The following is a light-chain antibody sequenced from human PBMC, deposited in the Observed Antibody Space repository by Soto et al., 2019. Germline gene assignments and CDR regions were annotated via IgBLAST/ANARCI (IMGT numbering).Light chain of an antibody. J-gene: IGLJ2*01. CDR3: CSYAGSYTLA. CDR1: SSDVGGYNY. CDR2: EVS. Sequence: QSALTQPASVSGSPGQSITISCTGTSSDVGGYNYVSWYQQHPGKAPKLMIYEVSKRPSGVPDRFSGSKSGNTASLTISGLQAEDEADYYCCSYAGSYTLAFGGGTKLTVL. V-gene: IGLV2-11*01.